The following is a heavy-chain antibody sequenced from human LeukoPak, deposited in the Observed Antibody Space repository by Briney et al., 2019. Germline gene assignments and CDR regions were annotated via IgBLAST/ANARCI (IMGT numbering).Heavy chain of an antibody. CDR2: INHSGST. V-gene: IGHV4-34*01. D-gene: IGHD5-18*01. CDR3: ARAFSYGYSPSDY. CDR1: GYSISSGYY. Sequence: PSETLSLTCAVSGYSISSGYYWSWIRQPPGKGLEWIGEINHSGSTNYNPSLKSRVTISVDTSKNQFSLKLSSVTAADTAVYYCARAFSYGYSPSDYWGQGTPVTVSS. J-gene: IGHJ4*02.